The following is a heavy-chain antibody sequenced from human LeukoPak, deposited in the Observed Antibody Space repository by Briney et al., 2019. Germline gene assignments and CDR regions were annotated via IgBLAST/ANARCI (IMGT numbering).Heavy chain of an antibody. D-gene: IGHD2/OR15-2a*01. CDR1: GGSISSGGYY. CDR3: ARNILFAFDI. V-gene: IGHV4-31*03. J-gene: IGHJ3*02. Sequence: SETLSLTCTVSGGSISSGGYYWSWLRQHPGKGLEWFGYIYYSGSTYYNPFLKSRVTISVDTSKNQFSLKLSSVTAADTAMYYCARNILFAFDIWGQGTMVTVSS. CDR2: IYYSGST.